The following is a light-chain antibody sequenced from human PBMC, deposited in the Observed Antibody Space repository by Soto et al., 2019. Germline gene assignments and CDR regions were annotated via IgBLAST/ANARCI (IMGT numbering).Light chain of an antibody. CDR1: QSVSSSH. CDR3: QQYGYSPIT. CDR2: AAS. J-gene: IGKJ5*01. Sequence: EIVLTQSSGTLSWSPGERATLSCRASQSVSSSHLAWYQHKPGPAPRRLIYAASSRATGSPDRFSGGGSVTDFTLTISRLQPDDSAVDYCQQYGYSPITFGQGTRLEIK. V-gene: IGKV3-20*01.